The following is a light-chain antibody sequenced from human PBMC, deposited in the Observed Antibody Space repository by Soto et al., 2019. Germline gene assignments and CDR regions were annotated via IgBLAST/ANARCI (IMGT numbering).Light chain of an antibody. J-gene: IGLJ3*02. Sequence: QSALTQPASVSGSLGQSITISCTGSNRDIGAYNLVSWYQQYPDTAPKLIISEVRNRPSGVSYRFTGSRSGNTAFLTISALQADDESTFYCSSYTTTSTLLFGGGTKVTVL. CDR3: SSYTTTSTLL. CDR1: NRDIGAYNL. V-gene: IGLV2-14*01. CDR2: EVR.